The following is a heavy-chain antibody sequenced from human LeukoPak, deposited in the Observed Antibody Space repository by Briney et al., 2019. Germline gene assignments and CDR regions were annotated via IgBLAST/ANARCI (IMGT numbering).Heavy chain of an antibody. CDR2: INHSGST. V-gene: IGHV4-34*01. D-gene: IGHD2-2*01. Sequence: GSLRLSCAASGFTFSSYAMSWVRQAPGKGLEWTGEINHSGSTNYNPSLKSRVTISVDTSKNQFSLKLSSVTAADTAVYYCARGQVVVVPAANWFDPWGQGTLVTVSS. CDR3: ARGQVVVVPAANWFDP. J-gene: IGHJ5*02. CDR1: GFTFSSYA.